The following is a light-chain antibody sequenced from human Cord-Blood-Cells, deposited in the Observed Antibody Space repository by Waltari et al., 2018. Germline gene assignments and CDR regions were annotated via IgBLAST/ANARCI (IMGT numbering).Light chain of an antibody. CDR3: QQNYSTPYT. CDR1: QSISSY. Sequence: DIQMTQSPSSLSASVGDRVTITCRASQSISSYLNWYQQKPGKAPKLLIYAASSLQSGVPSRFCGSGSGTDFTLTISSLQPEDFATYYCQQNYSTPYTFGQGTKLEIK. CDR2: AAS. V-gene: IGKV1-39*01. J-gene: IGKJ2*01.